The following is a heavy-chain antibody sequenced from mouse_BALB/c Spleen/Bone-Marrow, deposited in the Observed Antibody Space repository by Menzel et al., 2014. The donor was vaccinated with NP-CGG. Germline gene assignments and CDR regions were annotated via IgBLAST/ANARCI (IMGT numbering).Heavy chain of an antibody. Sequence: VKLVESGSGLEAPSQSLPITCAVSGFSLTGYAVNWVRQPPGKGLEWLGMIWDDGSTDYNSVFKSRLTISKDNSKSQVFLKMNRLQTEDTASYYCAIDQEYRNYYYAMDYWGQGISVTVSS. CDR3: AIDQEYRNYYYAMDY. D-gene: IGHD2-10*02. V-gene: IGHV2-6-7*01. J-gene: IGHJ4*01. CDR2: IWDDGST. CDR1: GFSLTGYA.